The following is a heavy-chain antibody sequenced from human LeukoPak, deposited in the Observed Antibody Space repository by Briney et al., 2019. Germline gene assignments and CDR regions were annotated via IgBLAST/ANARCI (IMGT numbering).Heavy chain of an antibody. Sequence: GGSLRLSCAASGFTFSSYWMAWVRQAPGKGLEWVANIKEDGSEKYYVDSVKGRFTVSRDNAKNSLYLQMNSLRAEDTALYYCVRGRWMQLWYYFDYWGQGTLVTVSS. V-gene: IGHV3-7*01. D-gene: IGHD5-18*01. CDR1: GFTFSSYW. J-gene: IGHJ4*02. CDR2: IKEDGSEK. CDR3: VRGRWMQLWYYFDY.